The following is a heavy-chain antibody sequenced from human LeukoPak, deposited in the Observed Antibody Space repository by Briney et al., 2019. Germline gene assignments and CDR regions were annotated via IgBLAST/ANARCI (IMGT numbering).Heavy chain of an antibody. CDR2: ISWNSGSI. D-gene: IGHD3-10*01. CDR1: GFTFDDYA. J-gene: IGHJ2*01. CDR3: AKDGVRGAEVYWYFDL. Sequence: PGGSLRLSCAASGFTFDDYAMHWVRQAPGKGLEWVSGISWNSGSIGYADSVKGRFTISRDNAKSSLYLQMNSLRAEDTALYYCAKDGVRGAEVYWYFDLWGRGTLVTVSS. V-gene: IGHV3-9*01.